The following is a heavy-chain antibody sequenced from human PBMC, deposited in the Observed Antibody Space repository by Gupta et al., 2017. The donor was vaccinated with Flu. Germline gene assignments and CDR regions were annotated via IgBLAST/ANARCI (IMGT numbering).Heavy chain of an antibody. CDR1: GGSISRYY. Sequence: QVQLQESGPGLVKPSETLSLTCTVSGGSISRYYWSWIRQPPGKGLEWIGYIYYSGSTNYNPSLKSRVTISVDTSKNQFSLKLSSVTAADTAVYYCASSYDFWSGYYHDAFDIWGQGTMVTVSS. J-gene: IGHJ3*02. CDR3: ASSYDFWSGYYHDAFDI. V-gene: IGHV4-59*01. D-gene: IGHD3-3*01. CDR2: IYYSGST.